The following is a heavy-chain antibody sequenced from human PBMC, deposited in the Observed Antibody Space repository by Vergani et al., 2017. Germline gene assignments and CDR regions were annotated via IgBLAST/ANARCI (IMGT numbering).Heavy chain of an antibody. CDR1: GFTFSDHY. Sequence: EVQLVESGGGLVQPGGSLRLSCAASGFTFSDHYMDWVRQAPGKGLEWVGRTRNKANSYTTEYAASVKGRFTISRDDSKNSLYLQMNSLKTEDTAVYYCASAYSSSWYPYWGQGTLVTVSS. D-gene: IGHD6-13*01. CDR3: ASAYSSSWYPY. J-gene: IGHJ4*02. CDR2: TRNKANSYTT. V-gene: IGHV3-72*01.